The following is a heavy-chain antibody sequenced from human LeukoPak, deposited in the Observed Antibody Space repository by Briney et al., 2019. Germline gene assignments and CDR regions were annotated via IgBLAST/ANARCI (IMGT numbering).Heavy chain of an antibody. CDR2: IDPSDSYT. J-gene: IGHJ4*02. D-gene: IGHD5-18*01. Sequence: HGESLKISCKGSGYRFNSYWIGWVRQMPGKGLEWMGRIDPSDSYTNYSPSFQGHVTISADKSISTAYLQWSSLKASDTAMYYCARHWNTAMALLDYWGQGTLVTVSS. CDR1: GYRFNSYW. V-gene: IGHV5-10-1*01. CDR3: ARHWNTAMALLDY.